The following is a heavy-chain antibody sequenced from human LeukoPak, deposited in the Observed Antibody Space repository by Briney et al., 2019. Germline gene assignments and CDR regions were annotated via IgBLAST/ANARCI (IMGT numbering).Heavy chain of an antibody. V-gene: IGHV3-11*01. D-gene: IGHD5-24*01. Sequence: PGGSLRLSRAASGFSFSDSYMSWIRQAPGKGLEWVSYISSSGTTIHYADSAKGRFTISRDNAKNSLYLQMNSLRAEDTAVYYCARQMGTISYNFDYWGQGTLVTVSS. J-gene: IGHJ4*02. CDR1: GFSFSDSY. CDR3: ARQMGTISYNFDY. CDR2: ISSSGTTI.